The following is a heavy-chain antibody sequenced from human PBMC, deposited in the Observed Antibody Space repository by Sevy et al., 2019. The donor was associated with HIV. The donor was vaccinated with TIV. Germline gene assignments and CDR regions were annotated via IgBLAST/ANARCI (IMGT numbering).Heavy chain of an antibody. V-gene: IGHV3-9*01. Sequence: GGSLRLSCAASGFTFDDYAMHWVRQAPGKGLEWVSGINWNSGYIAYADSVKGRFTISRDNAKNSLYLQMNSLRTEDTALSYCAKDMGNYYDSYGFDAFDIWGQGTMVTVSS. CDR1: GFTFDDYA. CDR2: INWNSGYI. CDR3: AKDMGNYYDSYGFDAFDI. J-gene: IGHJ3*02. D-gene: IGHD3-22*01.